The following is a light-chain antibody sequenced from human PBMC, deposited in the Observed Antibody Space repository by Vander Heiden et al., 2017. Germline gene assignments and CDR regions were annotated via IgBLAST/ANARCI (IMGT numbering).Light chain of an antibody. CDR2: GAS. V-gene: IGKV3-15*01. Sequence: ELVMTQSPATLSVSPGESATLSCRASQSVGSNLAWYQQKPGQAPRLLIYGASNRATDIPARFSGSGSGTEFTLTISSLESEDFAVYFCQQYDSRPFTFGRGTNVDSK. J-gene: IGKJ3*01. CDR1: QSVGSN. CDR3: QQYDSRPFT.